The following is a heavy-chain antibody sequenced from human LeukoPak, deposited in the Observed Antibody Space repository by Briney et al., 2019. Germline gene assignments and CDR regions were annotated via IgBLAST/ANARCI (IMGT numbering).Heavy chain of an antibody. CDR2: ISYDGSNK. J-gene: IGHJ4*02. Sequence: GGSLRLSCAASGFTFSSYAMHWVRQAPGKGLEWVAVISYDGSNKYYADSVKGRFTISRDNSKNTLYLQMNSLRAEDTAVYYCAKSNRVQDFDYWGQGTLVTVSS. V-gene: IGHV3-30-3*01. CDR3: AKSNRVQDFDY. CDR1: GFTFSSYA. D-gene: IGHD7-27*01.